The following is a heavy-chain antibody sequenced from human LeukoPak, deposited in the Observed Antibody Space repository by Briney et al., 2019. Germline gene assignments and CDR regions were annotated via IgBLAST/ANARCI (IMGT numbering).Heavy chain of an antibody. V-gene: IGHV3-74*01. CDR1: GFTFSSYW. CDR2: ITSDGSAT. CDR3: ARDASPGCFDL. Sequence: GGSMRLSCAVSGFTFSSYWMHWVRQGPGKGLAWVSRITSDGSATDYADSVKGRFTISRDNAKNTLYLHMDSLRAEDTAVYYCARDASPGCFDLWGRGTLVTVSS. J-gene: IGHJ2*01.